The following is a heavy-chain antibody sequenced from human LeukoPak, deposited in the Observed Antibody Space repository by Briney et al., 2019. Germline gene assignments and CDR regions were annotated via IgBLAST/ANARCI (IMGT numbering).Heavy chain of an antibody. CDR1: GFTFSSYA. CDR2: ISSTSDYI. D-gene: IGHD2-15*01. J-gene: IGHJ3*02. V-gene: IGHV3-21*01. CDR3: ARGYSRAAFDI. Sequence: GGSLRLSCAASGFTFSSYAMSWVRQAPGKGLEWVSSISSTSDYIYYADSVKGRFTISRDNAKNSLLLQMNSLRAEDTALYYCARGYSRAAFDIWGQGTVVAVSS.